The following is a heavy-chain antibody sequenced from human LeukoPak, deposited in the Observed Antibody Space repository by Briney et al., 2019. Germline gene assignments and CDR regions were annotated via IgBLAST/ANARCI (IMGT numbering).Heavy chain of an antibody. CDR3: ARVGARQILEY. D-gene: IGHD4-17*01. V-gene: IGHV3-7*01. J-gene: IGHJ4*02. CDR1: EFTFSSYW. Sequence: EGSLRLSCAASEFTFSSYWMSWVRQAPGKGLEWVANIKQDGGEKYYLDSVKGRFTVSRDNAKNSLYLQMNSLRAEDTAVYYCARVGARQILEYWGQGTLVTVSS. CDR2: IKQDGGEK.